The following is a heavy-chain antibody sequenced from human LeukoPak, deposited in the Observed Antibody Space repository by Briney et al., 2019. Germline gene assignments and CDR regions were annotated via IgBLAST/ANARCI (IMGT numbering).Heavy chain of an antibody. CDR3: ARSDGYNYYWYFDL. D-gene: IGHD5-24*01. CDR1: GDSISSGSFY. Sequence: SETLSLTCSVSGDSISSGSFYWSWIRQPAGRGLEWIGRIYPSGSTYYNPSLKSRVTISVDTSKNQFSLKLSSVTAADTAVYYCARSDGYNYYWYFDLWGRGTLVTVSS. V-gene: IGHV4-61*02. J-gene: IGHJ2*01. CDR2: IYPSGST.